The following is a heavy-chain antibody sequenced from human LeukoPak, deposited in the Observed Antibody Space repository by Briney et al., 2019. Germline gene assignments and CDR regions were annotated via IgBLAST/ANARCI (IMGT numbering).Heavy chain of an antibody. CDR2: IWYDGNNK. Sequence: GGSLRLSCAASGFTFSSYAIHRVRQAPAKGLEGVAVIWYDGNNKYYEQSVKGRFTIYRDNSKNTLYLEMNSLRAEDTAMYYCAKALGSCFPYYYMDVWGKGTTVTVSS. CDR1: GFTFSSYA. V-gene: IGHV3-33*06. J-gene: IGHJ6*03. CDR3: AKALGSCFPYYYMDV. D-gene: IGHD3-10*01.